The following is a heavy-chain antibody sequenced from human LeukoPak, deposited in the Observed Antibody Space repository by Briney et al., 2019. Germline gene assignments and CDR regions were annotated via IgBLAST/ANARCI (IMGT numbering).Heavy chain of an antibody. Sequence: SETFSLTCAVYGGSFSGYYWSWIRQPPGKGLEWIGEINHSGSTNYNPSLKSRVTISVDTSKNQFSLKLSSVTAADTAVYYCARVYGLGWFDPWGQGTLVTVSS. CDR2: INHSGST. CDR3: ARVYGLGWFDP. J-gene: IGHJ5*02. V-gene: IGHV4-34*01. CDR1: GGSFSGYY. D-gene: IGHD4-17*01.